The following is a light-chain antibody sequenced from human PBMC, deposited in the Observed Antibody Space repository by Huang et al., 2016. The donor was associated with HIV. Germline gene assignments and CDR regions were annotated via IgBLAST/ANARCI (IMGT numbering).Light chain of an antibody. V-gene: IGKV3-15*01. CDR2: GVS. CDR3: QQYINWPPFT. Sequence: EIVMTQSPAALSVSPGERATLSCRASQSVSSSLAWYQQKPGQAPRLLIYGVSTRATGVPARFSGSGSGTEFTLTISSLQSEDYAVYYCQQYINWPPFTFGQGTKLDIK. J-gene: IGKJ2*01. CDR1: QSVSSS.